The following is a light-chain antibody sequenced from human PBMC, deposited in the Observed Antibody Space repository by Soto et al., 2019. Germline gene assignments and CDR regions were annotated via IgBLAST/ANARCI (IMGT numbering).Light chain of an antibody. CDR1: SGSIASNY. CDR3: QSYDSSNHVV. CDR2: EAN. J-gene: IGLJ2*01. Sequence: NFMLTQPHSVSESTGKTVTISCTRSSGSIASNYVQWYQQRPGSAPTTVIYEANQIPSGVPDRFSGSIDSSSNSASLTISGLKTENEADYYWQSYDSSNHVVFGGGTKLTVL. V-gene: IGLV6-57*04.